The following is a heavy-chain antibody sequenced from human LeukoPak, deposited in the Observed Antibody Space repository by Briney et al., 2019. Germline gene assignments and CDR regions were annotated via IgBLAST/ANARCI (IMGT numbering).Heavy chain of an antibody. CDR3: AKDHDFWSGYPHY. D-gene: IGHD3-3*01. Sequence: SETLSLTCTVSGGSISSYYWSWIRQPPGKGLEWIGYVYYSGSTNYNPSLKSRVTISVDTSKNQFSLKLSSVTAADTAVYYCAKDHDFWSGYPHYWGQGTLVTVSS. CDR1: GGSISSYY. J-gene: IGHJ4*02. CDR2: VYYSGST. V-gene: IGHV4-59*01.